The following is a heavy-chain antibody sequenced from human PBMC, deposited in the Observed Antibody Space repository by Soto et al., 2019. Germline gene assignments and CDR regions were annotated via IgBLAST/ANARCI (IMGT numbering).Heavy chain of an antibody. V-gene: IGHV3-30*18. CDR1: GFTFSSYG. J-gene: IGHJ6*02. CDR2: ISYDGSNK. CDR3: AKDLRLKAVVVVPAAIGYYYYGMDV. D-gene: IGHD2-2*01. Sequence: QVQLVESGGGVVQPGRSLRLSCAASGFTFSSYGMHWVRQAPGKGLEWVAVISYDGSNKYYADSVKGRFTISRDSSKNTLYLQMNSLRAEDTAVYYCAKDLRLKAVVVVPAAIGYYYYGMDVWGQGTTVTVSS.